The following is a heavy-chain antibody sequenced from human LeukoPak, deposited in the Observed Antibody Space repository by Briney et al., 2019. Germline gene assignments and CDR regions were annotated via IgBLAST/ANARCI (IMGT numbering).Heavy chain of an antibody. J-gene: IGHJ4*02. V-gene: IGHV3-11*01. Sequence: GGSLRLSCATSGFTFSDYYMNWIRQAPGKGLEWVSSISGGSRTINYADSVKGRFTTSRDNAKNSLYLQVNSLRAEDTAVYYCARAGQSDYWGQGTLVTVSS. CDR3: ARAGQSDY. CDR2: ISGGSRTI. CDR1: GFTFSDYY.